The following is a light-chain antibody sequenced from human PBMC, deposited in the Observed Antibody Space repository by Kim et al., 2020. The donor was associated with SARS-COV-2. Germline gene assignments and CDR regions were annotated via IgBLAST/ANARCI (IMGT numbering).Light chain of an antibody. CDR3: LNFGSSFWT. CDR2: STS. CDR1: QSVSSSY. Sequence: EIVLTQSPGTLSLSPGERATLSCRASQSVSSSYLAWYQQKPGQAPRLLISSTSSRSTGIPARFSASGSATDFTLTISTLEPEDFAVYYCLNFGSSFWTCGQVTWVDI. V-gene: IGKV3-20*01. J-gene: IGKJ1*01.